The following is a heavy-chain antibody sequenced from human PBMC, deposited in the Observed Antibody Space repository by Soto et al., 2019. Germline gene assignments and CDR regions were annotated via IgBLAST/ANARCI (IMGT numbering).Heavy chain of an antibody. CDR1: GVTFSNHW. CDR2: IKQDGSEK. D-gene: IGHD2-2*01. V-gene: IGHV3-7*01. Sequence: EVQVVEAGGGLVQPGGSLRLSCAASGVTFSNHWMTWVCQAPGKGLEWGANIKQDGSEKYYVDSVKGRFTLSRDNAKNSLYLQMNSLRAEDTAVYYCARDSAYCRSTSCYLSYYYYMDVWGKGTTVTVSS. J-gene: IGHJ6*03. CDR3: ARDSAYCRSTSCYLSYYYYMDV.